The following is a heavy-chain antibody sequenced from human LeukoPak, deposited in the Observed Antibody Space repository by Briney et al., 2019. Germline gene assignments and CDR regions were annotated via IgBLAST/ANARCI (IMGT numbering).Heavy chain of an antibody. V-gene: IGHV4-59*01. CDR2: IYYSGST. J-gene: IGHJ3*02. D-gene: IGHD3-22*01. CDR1: GGSISSYY. Sequence: PSETLSLTCTVSGGSISSYYWSWIRQPPGKGLEWIGYIYYSGSTNYNPSLKSRVTISVATSKNQFSLKLSSVTAADTAVYYCARDPGPDYYDSSGYYSLNAFDIWGQGTMVTVSS. CDR3: ARDPGPDYYDSSGYYSLNAFDI.